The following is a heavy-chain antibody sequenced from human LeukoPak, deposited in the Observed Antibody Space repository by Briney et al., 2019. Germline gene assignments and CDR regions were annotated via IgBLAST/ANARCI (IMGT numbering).Heavy chain of an antibody. D-gene: IGHD3-22*01. CDR3: ARDTETQYYYDSSGYPPRGDAFDI. CDR1: GGSISSYY. CDR2: IYTSGST. V-gene: IGHV4-4*07. J-gene: IGHJ3*02. Sequence: SETLSLTCTVSGGSISSYYWSWIRQPAGKGLEWIGRIYTSGSTNYNPSLKSRVTMSVDTSKNQFSLKLSSVTAADTAVYYCARDTETQYYYDSSGYPPRGDAFDIWGQGTTVAVSS.